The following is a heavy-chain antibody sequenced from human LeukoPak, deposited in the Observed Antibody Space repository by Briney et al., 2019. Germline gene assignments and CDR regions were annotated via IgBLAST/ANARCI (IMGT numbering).Heavy chain of an antibody. Sequence: EPGGSLRLSCTASGFTFSSYNMNWVRQAPGKGLEWISYITSSSSTIYYADSVKGRFIISRDNAKNPLYLQMNSLRAEDTAVYYCARDRYCTGTTCYTADYWGQGTLVTVSS. V-gene: IGHV3-48*01. J-gene: IGHJ4*02. D-gene: IGHD2-2*02. CDR1: GFTFSSYN. CDR2: ITSSSSTI. CDR3: ARDRYCTGTTCYTADY.